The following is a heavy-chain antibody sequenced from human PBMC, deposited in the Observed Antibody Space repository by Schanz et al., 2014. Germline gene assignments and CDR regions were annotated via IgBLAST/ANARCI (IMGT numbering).Heavy chain of an antibody. CDR3: ARGGVVVVTAALNWFDP. Sequence: QVQLVQSGPEVKKPGASVRVSCQASGYTFVGYYIHWLRQAPGQGLEWMGWINTNNGDPTYAQGFTGRFVFSLDTSVSTAYLQISSLKAEDTAVYYCARGGVVVVTAALNWFDPWGQGTLVTVSS. J-gene: IGHJ5*02. CDR1: GYTFVGYY. D-gene: IGHD2-15*01. CDR2: INTNNGDP. V-gene: IGHV7-4-1*02.